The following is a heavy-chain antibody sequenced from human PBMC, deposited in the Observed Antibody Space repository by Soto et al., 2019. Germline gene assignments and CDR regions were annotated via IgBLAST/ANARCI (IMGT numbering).Heavy chain of an antibody. Sequence: QVHLQQWGAGLLKPSETLSLTCTVYGGSLSGHYWTWIRQAPGKGLEWIGEINHSGGTNYNSSLKSRVTISLDTSKNQFSLKLSSVSAADTAVYYCARDGDGRMTTNPYYYNGMDVWGPGTTVTVSS. CDR1: GGSLSGHY. J-gene: IGHJ6*02. CDR2: INHSGGT. CDR3: ARDGDGRMTTNPYYYNGMDV. D-gene: IGHD4-4*01. V-gene: IGHV4-34*01.